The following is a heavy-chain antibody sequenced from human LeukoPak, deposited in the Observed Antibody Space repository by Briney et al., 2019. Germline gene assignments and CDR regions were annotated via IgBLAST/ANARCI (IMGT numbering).Heavy chain of an antibody. D-gene: IGHD5-18*01. CDR1: GGTFSSYA. Sequence: SVKVSCKASGGTFSSYAISWVRQAPGQGLEWMGGIIPIFGTANYAQKFQGRVTITADESTSTAYMELSSLRSEDTAVYYCARDLVGIQLWDDAFDIWGQGTMVTVSS. CDR3: ARDLVGIQLWDDAFDI. CDR2: IIPIFGTA. V-gene: IGHV1-69*13. J-gene: IGHJ3*02.